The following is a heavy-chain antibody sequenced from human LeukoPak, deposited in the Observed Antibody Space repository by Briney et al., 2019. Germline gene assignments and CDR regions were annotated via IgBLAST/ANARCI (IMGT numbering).Heavy chain of an antibody. V-gene: IGHV3-30*02. CDR3: AKSKTIAVAYYFDY. Sequence: GGSLRLSCAASGFTFNNSGMHWVRQAPGKGLEWVAFIRFDGSSKFYTDSVKGRFTISRDNSKNTLYLQMNSLRAEDTAVYYCAKSKTIAVAYYFDYWGQGTLVTVSS. CDR2: IRFDGSSK. D-gene: IGHD6-19*01. J-gene: IGHJ4*02. CDR1: GFTFNNSG.